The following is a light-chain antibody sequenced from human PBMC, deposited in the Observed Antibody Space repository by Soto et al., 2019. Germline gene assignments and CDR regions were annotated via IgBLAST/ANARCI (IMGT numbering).Light chain of an antibody. CDR1: RSDVGGYNY. CDR2: DVS. V-gene: IGLV2-14*01. CDR3: SSYTRSSTLVV. J-gene: IGLJ2*01. Sequence: QSVLTQPASVSGSPGQSITISCTGTRSDVGGYNYVSWYQQHPGKAPKLLIYDVSNRPSGVSNRFSGSKSGNTASLTISGLQAEDEADYYCSSYTRSSTLVVFGGGTKLTVL.